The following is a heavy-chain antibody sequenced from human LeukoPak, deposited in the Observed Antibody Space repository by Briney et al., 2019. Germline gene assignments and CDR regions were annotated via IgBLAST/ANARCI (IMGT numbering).Heavy chain of an antibody. D-gene: IGHD5-24*01. CDR1: GGSISSYY. CDR3: ARGGWLKSFNYNFDY. CDR2: IYYSGST. V-gene: IGHV4-59*01. J-gene: IGHJ4*02. Sequence: SETLSLTCIISGGSISSYYWSWIRQPPGKGLEWIGYIYYSGSTEYNPSLESRVTISVDTSLNQFSLKLSSVTAADTAVYYCARGGWLKSFNYNFDYWGQGTLVTASS.